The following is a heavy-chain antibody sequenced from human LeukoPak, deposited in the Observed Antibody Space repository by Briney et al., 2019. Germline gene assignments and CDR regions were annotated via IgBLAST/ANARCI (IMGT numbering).Heavy chain of an antibody. D-gene: IGHD2-15*01. V-gene: IGHV3-30-3*01. CDR3: ARVRDNVVVVAAGLVKGGGPIRY. J-gene: IGHJ4*02. CDR2: ISYDGSNK. CDR1: GFTFSSYA. Sequence: GGSLRLSCAASGFTFSSYAMHWVRQAPGKGLEWVAVISYDGSNKYYADSVKGRFTISRDNSKNTLYLQMNSLRAEDTAVYYCARVRDNVVVVAAGLVKGGGPIRYWGQGTLVTVSS.